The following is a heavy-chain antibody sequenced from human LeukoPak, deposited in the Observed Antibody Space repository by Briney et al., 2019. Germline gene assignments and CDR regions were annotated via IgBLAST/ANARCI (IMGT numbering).Heavy chain of an antibody. D-gene: IGHD2-15*01. CDR1: GGSFSGYY. Sequence: SETLSLTCTVYGGSFSGYYWSWIRQPPGKGLEWIGEINHSGSTNYNPSLQSRVTISADTSKNQFSLNLRSVIAADTAVYYCTRGLRLGYCSGGSCYYWFDPWGQGTRVTVSS. CDR3: TRGLRLGYCSGGSCYYWFDP. J-gene: IGHJ5*02. CDR2: INHSGST. V-gene: IGHV4-34*01.